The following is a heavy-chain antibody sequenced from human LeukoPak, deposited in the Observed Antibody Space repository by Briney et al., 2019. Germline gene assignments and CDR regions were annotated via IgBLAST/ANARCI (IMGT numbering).Heavy chain of an antibody. V-gene: IGHV3-74*03. CDR1: GFSFSITW. CDR2: ITSDGTST. Sequence: GGSLRLSCAASGFSFSITWMHWVRQPPGQGLVWVARITSDGTSTSYAESVKGRFTVSRDNSKNTLYLQMKSLRAEDTAVYYCAKGGGYEAQYYYYYLDVWGKGTTVTISS. CDR3: AKGGGYEAQYYYYYLDV. D-gene: IGHD5-12*01. J-gene: IGHJ6*03.